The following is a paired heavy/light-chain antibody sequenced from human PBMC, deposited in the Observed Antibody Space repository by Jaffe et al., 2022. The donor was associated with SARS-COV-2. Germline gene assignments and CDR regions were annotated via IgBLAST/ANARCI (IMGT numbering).Heavy chain of an antibody. D-gene: IGHD2-2*01. CDR3: ARGAAYCSSTSCSPYYYYYYMDV. CDR1: GGTFINYA. Sequence: QVQLVQSGAEVKKTGSSVKVSCKASGGTFINYAISWVRQAPGQGLEWMGGIIPLFGTSNHAQKFQGRVTITADESMSTAYMELSSLRSEDTAVYYCARGAAYCSSTSCSPYYYYYYMDVWGKGTTVTVSS. J-gene: IGHJ6*03. CDR2: IIPLFGTS. V-gene: IGHV1-69*01.
Light chain of an antibody. CDR3: AAWDDSLSGWV. V-gene: IGLV1-47*01. CDR2: TNN. CDR1: SSNIESNY. Sequence: QSVLTQPPSASGTPGQRVTVSCSGSSSNIESNYVYWYQHLSGTAPKLLIYTNNQRPSGVPDRFSGSKSGTSASLAISGLRSEDEADYYCAAWDDSLSGWVFGGGTKLTVL. J-gene: IGLJ3*02.